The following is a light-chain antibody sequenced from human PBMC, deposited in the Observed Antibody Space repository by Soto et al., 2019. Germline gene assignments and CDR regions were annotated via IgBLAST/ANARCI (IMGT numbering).Light chain of an antibody. J-gene: IGKJ1*01. CDR3: QHYKMYSPWT. CDR2: DAS. CDR1: QTIRNY. Sequence: DIQMTQSPSTLSAFVGDRVTITCRASQTIRNYLAWYQQKPGKAPDLLIYDASSLENEVPSRFSGSGFGTEFTLTISSLQPDDFATYYCQHYKMYSPWTFGQGTKVDIK. V-gene: IGKV1-5*01.